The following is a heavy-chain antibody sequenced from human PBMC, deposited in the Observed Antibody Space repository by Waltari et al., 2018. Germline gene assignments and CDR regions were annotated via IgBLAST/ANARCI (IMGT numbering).Heavy chain of an antibody. Sequence: QVQLVQSGAEVKQPGSSMKVSCKASGDTFRRYAISWVRQAPGQGLEWMGRINPLFGTTNYEQKFQGRATMTADEPTSTAYVELRSLKSEDTAVYFCARSYYYDRRANYPSLGAFDSWGQGTLVTVAS. CDR1: GDTFRRYA. J-gene: IGHJ4*02. V-gene: IGHV1-69*15. CDR3: ARSYYYDRRANYPSLGAFDS. D-gene: IGHD3-22*01. CDR2: INPLFGTT.